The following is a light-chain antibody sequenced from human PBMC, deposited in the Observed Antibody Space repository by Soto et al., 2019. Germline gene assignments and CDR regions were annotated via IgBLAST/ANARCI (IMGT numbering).Light chain of an antibody. CDR3: QQRSNWPPT. Sequence: EIVLTQSPATLSLSPGERATPSCRASQSVSSYLAWYQQKPGQAPRLLIYDASNRATGIPARFSGSGSGTDFTFTISSLEPEDFAVYYCQQRSNWPPTFGQGTKVDIK. J-gene: IGKJ1*01. CDR2: DAS. CDR1: QSVSSY. V-gene: IGKV3-11*01.